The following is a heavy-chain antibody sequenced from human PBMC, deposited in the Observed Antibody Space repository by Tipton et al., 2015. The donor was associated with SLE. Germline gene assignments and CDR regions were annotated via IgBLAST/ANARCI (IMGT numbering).Heavy chain of an antibody. CDR1: GDSISSYKW. V-gene: IGHV4-4*02. Sequence: TLSLTCSVSGDSISSYKWWSWVRQSPGKGLEWIGHIYHGGSTNYNPSLRSRVTISVDTSKNQFSLRLSSVTAADTAVYYCARTSHYYDSSGYEWFDPWGQGTLVTVSS. J-gene: IGHJ5*02. CDR3: ARTSHYYDSSGYEWFDP. CDR2: IYHGGST. D-gene: IGHD3-22*01.